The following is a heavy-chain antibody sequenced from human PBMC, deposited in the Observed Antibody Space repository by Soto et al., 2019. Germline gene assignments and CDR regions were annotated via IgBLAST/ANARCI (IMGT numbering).Heavy chain of an antibody. D-gene: IGHD3-22*01. CDR3: ARRPYYDISGYSFDY. Sequence: SETLSLTCIVSGGSISTDNHYWSWIRQPPGKALEWIGYIYYSGSINYNPSLESRVTVSVDTSKNQFSLKLSSVTAADTAVYYCARRPYYDISGYSFDYWGQGILVTVSS. V-gene: IGHV4-61*01. CDR1: GGSISTDNHY. J-gene: IGHJ4*02. CDR2: IYYSGSI.